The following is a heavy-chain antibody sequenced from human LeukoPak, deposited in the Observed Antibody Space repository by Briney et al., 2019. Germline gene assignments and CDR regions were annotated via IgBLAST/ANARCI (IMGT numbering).Heavy chain of an antibody. Sequence: GESLKISCKGSGYNFSNYGIGWVRQMPGKGLEWMGLLDPGDSHAIYSPSFQGQVTISADKSISAAYLQWSSLKAADTAMYYCARHGVGAGLAAAYIWGQGTLLTVSS. CDR3: ARHGVGAGLAAAYI. CDR2: LDPGDSHA. V-gene: IGHV5-51*01. CDR1: GYNFSNYG. J-gene: IGHJ4*02. D-gene: IGHD6-13*01.